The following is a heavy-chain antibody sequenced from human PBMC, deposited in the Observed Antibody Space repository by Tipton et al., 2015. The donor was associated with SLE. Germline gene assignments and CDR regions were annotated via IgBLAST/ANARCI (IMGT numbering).Heavy chain of an antibody. CDR2: IYYSGST. V-gene: IGHV4-39*07. J-gene: IGHJ4*02. D-gene: IGHD3-16*01. Sequence: TLSLTCTVSGGSISSHYWGWIRQPPGKGLEWIGSIYYSGSTYYNPSLKSRVTISVDTSKNQFSLKLTSVTAADTAVYYCARGGTARTLLSWGQGTLVTVSS. CDR1: GGSISSHY. CDR3: ARGGTARTLLS.